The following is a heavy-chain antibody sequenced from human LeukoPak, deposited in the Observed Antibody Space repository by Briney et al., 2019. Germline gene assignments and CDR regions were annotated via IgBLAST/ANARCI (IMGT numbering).Heavy chain of an antibody. J-gene: IGHJ4*02. V-gene: IGHV4-34*01. Sequence: SETLSLTCAVYGGSFSGYYWSWIRQPPGKGLEWIGEINHSGSTNYNQSLKSRVTISVDTSKNQFSLKLSSVTAADTAVYYCARVKRPPVSEFEYSSSSIDYWGQGTLVTVSS. D-gene: IGHD6-6*01. CDR2: INHSGST. CDR1: GGSFSGYY. CDR3: ARVKRPPVSEFEYSSSSIDY.